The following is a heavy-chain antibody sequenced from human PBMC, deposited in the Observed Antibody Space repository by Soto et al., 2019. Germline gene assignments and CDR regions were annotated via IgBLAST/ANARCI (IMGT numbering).Heavy chain of an antibody. D-gene: IGHD5-12*01. Sequence: QVQLVESGGGVVQPGRSLRLACAASGFTFSSYGMHWVRQAPGKGLEWVAVLSYDGSNKYYAGSVKGRFTISRDNSKNTLYLQMNSLRAAGTAVYYCAKGKGGYYDYDVGYDFGYWGKGTLVSVSS. J-gene: IGHJ4*02. V-gene: IGHV3-30*18. CDR3: AKGKGGYYDYDVGYDFGY. CDR2: LSYDGSNK. CDR1: GFTFSSYG.